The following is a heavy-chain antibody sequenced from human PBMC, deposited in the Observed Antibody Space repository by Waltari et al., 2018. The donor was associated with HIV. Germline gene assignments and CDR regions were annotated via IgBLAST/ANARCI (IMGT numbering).Heavy chain of an antibody. D-gene: IGHD3-10*01. Sequence: QVHLVESGGAVVQSGKSLRLSCAASGFNFSNYAMHWVRQGPGKGLEWLSVIWADGSHESYADFAKGRFTISRDDSVNTLFLYLSGLRADDTAVYYCARDQHSATNYYGLDVWGQGTTVTVS. V-gene: IGHV3-33*02. CDR3: ARDQHSATNYYGLDV. CDR1: GFNFSNYA. J-gene: IGHJ6*02. CDR2: IWADGSHE.